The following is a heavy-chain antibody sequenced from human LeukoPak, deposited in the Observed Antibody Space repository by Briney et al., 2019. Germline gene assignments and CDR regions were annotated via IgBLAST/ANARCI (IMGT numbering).Heavy chain of an antibody. CDR3: ARAGIQLWLRYFDY. Sequence: ASVKVSCKASGYTFTSYDINWVRQATGQGLEWMGWMNPNSGNTGYAQKFQGRVTITADESTSTAYMELSSLRSEDTAVYYCARAGIQLWLRYFDYWGQGTLVTVSP. D-gene: IGHD5-18*01. V-gene: IGHV1-8*01. CDR1: GYTFTSYD. CDR2: MNPNSGNT. J-gene: IGHJ4*02.